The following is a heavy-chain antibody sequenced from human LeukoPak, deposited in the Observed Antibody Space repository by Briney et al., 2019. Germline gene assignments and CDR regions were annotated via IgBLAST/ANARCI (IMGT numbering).Heavy chain of an antibody. CDR3: ARGEKNDFWSGYKSVGTLDY. CDR1: GYTFTGYY. J-gene: IGHJ4*02. Sequence: ASVKVSCKASGYTFTGYYMHWVRQAPGQGLEWMGWINPNSGGTNYAQKFQGRVTMTRDTSISTAYMELSRLRSDDTAVYYCARGEKNDFWSGYKSVGTLDYWGQGTLVTVSS. D-gene: IGHD3-3*01. V-gene: IGHV1-2*02. CDR2: INPNSGGT.